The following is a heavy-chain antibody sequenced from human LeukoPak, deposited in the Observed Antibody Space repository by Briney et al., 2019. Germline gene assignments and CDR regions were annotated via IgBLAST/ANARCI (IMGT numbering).Heavy chain of an antibody. Sequence: LGESLKISCKGSGYSFTSYWIGWVRQMPGKGLEWMGIIYPGDSDTRYSPSFQGQVTISADKSISTAYLQWSSLKASDTAMYYCARGMMDSSGWYHFDYWGQGTLVTVSS. CDR1: GYSFTSYW. J-gene: IGHJ4*02. D-gene: IGHD6-19*01. CDR2: IYPGDSDT. V-gene: IGHV5-51*01. CDR3: ARGMMDSSGWYHFDY.